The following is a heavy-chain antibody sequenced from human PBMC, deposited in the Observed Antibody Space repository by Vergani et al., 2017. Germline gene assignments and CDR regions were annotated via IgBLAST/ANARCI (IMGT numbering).Heavy chain of an antibody. D-gene: IGHD6-19*01. J-gene: IGHJ4*02. CDR2: ISGSGGST. V-gene: IGHV3-23*04. Sequence: VQLVESGGGVVQPGRSLRLSCAASGFTVSSNYMSWVRQAPGKGLEWVSVISGSGGSTYYADSVKGRFTISRDNSKNTLYLQMNSLRAEDTAVYYCAKGVGLVPFDYWGQGTLVTVSS. CDR1: GFTVSSNY. CDR3: AKGVGLVPFDY.